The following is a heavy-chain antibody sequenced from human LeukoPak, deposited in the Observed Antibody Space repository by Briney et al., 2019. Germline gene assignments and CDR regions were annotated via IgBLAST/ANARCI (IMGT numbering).Heavy chain of an antibody. D-gene: IGHD6-19*01. CDR3: ARDSIAVAGPSPFDY. CDR2: ISAYNGNT. V-gene: IGHV1-18*01. J-gene: IGHJ4*02. CDR1: GYTFTSYG. Sequence: ASVKVSCKASGYTFTSYGISWVRQAPGQGLEWMGWISAYNGNTNYAQKLQGRVTMTTDTSTSTAYVELRSLRSDDTAVYYCARDSIAVAGPSPFDYWGQGTPVTVSS.